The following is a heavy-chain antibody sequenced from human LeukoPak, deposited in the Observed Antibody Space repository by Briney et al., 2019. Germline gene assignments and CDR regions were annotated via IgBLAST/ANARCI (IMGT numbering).Heavy chain of an antibody. J-gene: IGHJ4*02. D-gene: IGHD3-10*01. V-gene: IGHV3-30*02. CDR3: AKSRGSGSPLDY. CDR2: IRYDGTNK. CDR1: GFTFSSYG. Sequence: PGGSLRLSCAASGFTFSSYGMHWVRQAPGKGLEWVSFIRYDGTNKYYADSVKGRFTISRDNSKNTLYLQMNSLRAEDTAVYYCAKSRGSGSPLDYWGQGTLVTVSS.